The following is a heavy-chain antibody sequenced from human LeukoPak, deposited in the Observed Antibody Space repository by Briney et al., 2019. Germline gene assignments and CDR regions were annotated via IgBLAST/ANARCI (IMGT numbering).Heavy chain of an antibody. CDR1: GFTFSSYS. CDR3: ARDRAIAVDVGVDY. CDR2: ISSSSSYI. Sequence: KPGGSLRLSCAASGFTFSSYSMNWVRQAPGKGLEWVSSISSSSSYIYYADSVKGRFTISRDNAKNSLYLQMNSLRVEDTALYYCARDRAIAVDVGVDYWGQGTLVTVSS. J-gene: IGHJ4*02. V-gene: IGHV3-21*04. D-gene: IGHD6-19*01.